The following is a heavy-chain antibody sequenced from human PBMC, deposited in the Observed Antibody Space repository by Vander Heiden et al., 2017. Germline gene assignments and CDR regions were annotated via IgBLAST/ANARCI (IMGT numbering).Heavy chain of an antibody. D-gene: IGHD2-15*01. CDR2: IYYSGST. J-gene: IGHJ4*02. CDR1: GGSISSSSYY. V-gene: IGHV4-39*01. CDR3: ARRGPGDIVVVGFDY. Sequence: QLQPQESGPGLVKPSETLSLTCTVSGGSISSSSYYWGWIRQPPGKGLEWIGRIYYSGSTYYNPSLKSRVTISVDTSKNQFSLKLSSVTAADTAVYYCARRGPGDIVVVGFDYWGQGTLVTVSS.